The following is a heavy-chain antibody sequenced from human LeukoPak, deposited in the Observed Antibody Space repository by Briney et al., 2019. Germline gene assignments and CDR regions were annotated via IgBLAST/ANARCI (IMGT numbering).Heavy chain of an antibody. D-gene: IGHD6-19*01. V-gene: IGHV4-34*01. Sequence: PSETLSLTCAVYGGSFSGYYWSWIRQPPGKGLEWIGEINHSGSTNYNPSLKSRVTISVDTSKNQFSLKLSSVTAADTAVYYCAREGDSSGWHYYYYYGMDVWGQGTTVTVSS. CDR2: INHSGST. CDR1: GGSFSGYY. J-gene: IGHJ6*02. CDR3: AREGDSSGWHYYYYYGMDV.